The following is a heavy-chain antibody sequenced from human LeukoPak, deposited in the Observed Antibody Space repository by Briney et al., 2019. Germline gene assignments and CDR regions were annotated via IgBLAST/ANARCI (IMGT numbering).Heavy chain of an antibody. V-gene: IGHV3-7*01. Sequence: PGGSLRLSCAASGFTFSSYWMSWVRQAPGKGLEWVANIKQDGSEKYYVDSVKGRFTISRDNAKNSLYLQMNSLRAEDTAVYYCARGSTYQLLSYYYYYGMDVWGQGTTVTVSS. CDR1: GFTFSSYW. D-gene: IGHD2-2*01. CDR2: IKQDGSEK. CDR3: ARGSTYQLLSYYYYYGMDV. J-gene: IGHJ6*02.